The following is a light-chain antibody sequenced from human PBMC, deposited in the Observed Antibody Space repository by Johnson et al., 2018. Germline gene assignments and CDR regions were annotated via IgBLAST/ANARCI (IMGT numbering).Light chain of an antibody. CDR2: ENN. CDR3: GTWDSSLSAGNV. CDR1: SSNIGNNY. Sequence: QSVLTQPPSVSAAPGQKVTISCSVSSSNIGNNYVSWYQQLPGTAPTLLIYENNKRPSVIPDRFSGSKSGTSATLGITGLQTGDEADYYCGTWDSSLSAGNVFGTGTKVTVL. J-gene: IGLJ1*01. V-gene: IGLV1-51*02.